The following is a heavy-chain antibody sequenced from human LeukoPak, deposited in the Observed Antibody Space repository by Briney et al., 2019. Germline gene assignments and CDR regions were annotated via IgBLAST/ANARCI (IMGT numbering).Heavy chain of an antibody. Sequence: GGSLRLSCAASGFPFSSYSMTWVRQAPGKGLEWVANIKPDGTTKFYVDSVKGRFTISRDNALNSLYLQMNSLRAEDTAIYYCARAGRCLNPSAPAGLRGCGYYGIDVWGQGTKVTVSS. V-gene: IGHV3-7*03. CDR1: GFPFSSYS. CDR3: ARAGRCLNPSAPAGLRGCGYYGIDV. J-gene: IGHJ6*02. D-gene: IGHD3-3*01. CDR2: IKPDGTTK.